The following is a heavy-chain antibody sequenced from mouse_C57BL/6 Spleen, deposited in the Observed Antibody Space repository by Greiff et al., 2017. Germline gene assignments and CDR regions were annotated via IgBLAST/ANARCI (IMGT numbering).Heavy chain of an antibody. CDR3: ARRGDLLYYAMDY. Sequence: VKLMESGAELAKPGASVKLSCKASGYTFTSYWMHWVKQRPGQGLEWIGYINPSSGYTKYNQKFKDKATLTADKSSSTASMQLSSLTYEDSAVYYCARRGDLLYYAMDYWGQGTSVTVSS. J-gene: IGHJ4*01. CDR1: GYTFTSYW. V-gene: IGHV1-7*01. CDR2: INPSSGYT. D-gene: IGHD2-1*01.